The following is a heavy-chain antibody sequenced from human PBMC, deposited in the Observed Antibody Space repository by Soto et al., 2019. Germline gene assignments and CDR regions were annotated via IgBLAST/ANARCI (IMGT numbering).Heavy chain of an antibody. J-gene: IGHJ4*02. CDR2: INHSGST. CDR3: ARGLDRYDFWSGYYSRDGSYFDY. Sequence: SETLSLTCAVYGGSFSGYYWSWIRQPPGKGLEWIGEINHSGSTNYNPSLKSRVTISVDTSKNQFSLKLSSVTAADTAVYYCARGLDRYDFWSGYYSRDGSYFDYWGRGTLVTVSS. D-gene: IGHD3-3*01. V-gene: IGHV4-34*01. CDR1: GGSFSGYY.